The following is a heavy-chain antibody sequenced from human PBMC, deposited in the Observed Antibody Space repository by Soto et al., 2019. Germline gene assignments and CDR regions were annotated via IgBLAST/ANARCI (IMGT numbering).Heavy chain of an antibody. V-gene: IGHV4-34*01. J-gene: IGHJ5*02. CDR2: INHSGST. CDR1: GGSFSGYY. CDR3: ARGPGDSSGYYSDWFDL. D-gene: IGHD3-22*01. Sequence: SETLSLTCAVYGGSFSGYYWSWIRQPPGKGLEWIGEINHSGSTNYNPSLKSRVTISVDTSKNQFSLKLSSVTAADTAVYYCARGPGDSSGYYSDWFDLWGQRTLVTVSS.